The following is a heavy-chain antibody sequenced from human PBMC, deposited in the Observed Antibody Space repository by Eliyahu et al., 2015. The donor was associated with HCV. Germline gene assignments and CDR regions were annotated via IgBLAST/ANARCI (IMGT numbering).Heavy chain of an antibody. CDR1: GFTFRTYW. D-gene: IGHD4-23*01. CDR3: ARTVRWMDYFDY. CDR2: IQEDGSEK. V-gene: IGHV3-7*03. Sequence: EVQLVESGGDLVQRGGSLRLSCAASGFTFRTYWMSWVRQAPGKGLEWVATIQEDGSEKFYVDSVKGRFTISRDNAKNSLYLQMNSLGAEDSAMYYCARTVRWMDYFDYWGQGTPVTVSS. J-gene: IGHJ4*02.